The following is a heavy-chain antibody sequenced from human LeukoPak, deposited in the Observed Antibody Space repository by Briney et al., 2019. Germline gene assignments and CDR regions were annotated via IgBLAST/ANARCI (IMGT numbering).Heavy chain of an antibody. CDR1: GYSISSGYY. D-gene: IGHD6-19*01. Sequence: PSETLSLTCTVSGYSISSGYYWGWIRQPPGKGLEWIGSIYHSGRTYYNPSLKSRVTISVDTSKNQFSLKLSSVTAADTAVYYCARVSVAGTYDYWGQGTLVTVSS. V-gene: IGHV4-38-2*02. CDR2: IYHSGRT. CDR3: ARVSVAGTYDY. J-gene: IGHJ4*02.